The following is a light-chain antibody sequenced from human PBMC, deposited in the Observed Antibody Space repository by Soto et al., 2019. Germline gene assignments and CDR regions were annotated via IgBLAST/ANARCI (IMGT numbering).Light chain of an antibody. CDR3: HNYNNWPYT. J-gene: IGKJ4*01. V-gene: IGKV3-15*01. CDR1: QGVTNN. CDR2: GAS. Sequence: DILMTQSPSSLSASAGERVTLTCRASQGVTNNLAWYQQKPGKAPRLLIYGASTWDPGVPVRFSGSGSGTEFTLTISSLQSEYVAVYYCHNYNNWPYTFGGGTKVEIK.